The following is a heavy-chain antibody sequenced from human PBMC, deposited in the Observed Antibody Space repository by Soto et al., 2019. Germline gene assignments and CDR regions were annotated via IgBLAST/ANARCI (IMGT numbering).Heavy chain of an antibody. CDR3: TGHVGGRGGY. J-gene: IGHJ4*02. V-gene: IGHV3-74*01. Sequence: PGGSLRLSCEVSGFIFSSYWMHWVRQVPGKGLVWVSRTNEDGSITNYADSVRGRFTISRDNAKNTLYLEMNSLRVEDTAVYYCTGHVGGRGGYWGQGALVTVSS. D-gene: IGHD3-16*01. CDR2: TNEDGSIT. CDR1: GFIFSSYW.